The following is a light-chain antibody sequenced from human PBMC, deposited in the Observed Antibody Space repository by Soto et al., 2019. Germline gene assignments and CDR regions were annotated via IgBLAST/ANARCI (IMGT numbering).Light chain of an antibody. J-gene: IGKJ4*01. Sequence: DVQMTQSPSSLSASVGDRVTITCRASQGIAPYLAWFQQKPGKVPKLLIYAATTLQSGVPSRFSGSGSGTGFTLSISSLQPEDVGTYYCHKYNSAPLTFGGGTKVEI. CDR1: QGIAPY. V-gene: IGKV1-27*01. CDR3: HKYNSAPLT. CDR2: AAT.